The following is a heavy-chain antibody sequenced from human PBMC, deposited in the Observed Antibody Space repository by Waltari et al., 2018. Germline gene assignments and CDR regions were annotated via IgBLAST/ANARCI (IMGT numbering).Heavy chain of an antibody. D-gene: IGHD2-15*01. CDR2: IWNDGSNE. V-gene: IGHV3-33*01. CDR3: ASQSTTLFDY. Sequence: QVQLVESGGGVVQPGRSLSIPRAASGFTFSGFGMHWVRQAPGKGLGWVAVIWNDGSNEYYVDSVKGRFTISRDNSKNTLYLQMNSLRAEDSAVYYCASQSTTLFDYWGQGTLVTVSS. CDR1: GFTFSGFG. J-gene: IGHJ4*02.